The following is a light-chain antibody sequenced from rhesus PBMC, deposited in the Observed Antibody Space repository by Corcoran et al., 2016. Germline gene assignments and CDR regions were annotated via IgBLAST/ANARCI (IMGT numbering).Light chain of an antibody. CDR3: QQSYGTPLT. V-gene: IGKV1-74*01. Sequence: DIQMTQSPSSLSASVGDRVTITCRASENVNNYLHWYQQKPGKAPNLLFYKGSTLQSGVPSRFSGSGSGTDFTLTISSLQPEDFSTDYCQQSYGTPLTFGGGTKVELK. J-gene: IGKJ4*01. CDR2: KGS. CDR1: ENVNNY.